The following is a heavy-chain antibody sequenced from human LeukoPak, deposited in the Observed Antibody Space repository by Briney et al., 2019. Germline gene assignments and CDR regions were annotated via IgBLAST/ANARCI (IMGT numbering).Heavy chain of an antibody. CDR3: ARDLSYSSLDYYYYYMDV. CDR1: GGTFSSYA. J-gene: IGHJ6*03. CDR2: IIPIFGTA. Sequence: SVKVSCKASGGTFSSYAISWVRQAPGQGLEWMGGIIPIFGTANYAQKFQGRVTITADKSTSTAYMELSSLRSEDTAVYYCARDLSYSSLDYYYYYMDVWDKGTTVTVSS. D-gene: IGHD6-13*01. V-gene: IGHV1-69*06.